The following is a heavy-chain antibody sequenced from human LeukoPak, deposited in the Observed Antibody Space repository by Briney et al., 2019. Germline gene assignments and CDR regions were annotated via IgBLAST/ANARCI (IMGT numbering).Heavy chain of an antibody. Sequence: GGSLRLSCAASGFTFSSYWMSWARQAPGKGLEWVANIKQDGSEKYYVDSVKGRFTISRDNVKNSLYLQMNSLRAEDTAVYYCARAPRVVAASLDYWGQGTLVTVSS. CDR3: ARAPRVVAASLDY. V-gene: IGHV3-7*01. CDR1: GFTFSSYW. CDR2: IKQDGSEK. D-gene: IGHD2-15*01. J-gene: IGHJ4*02.